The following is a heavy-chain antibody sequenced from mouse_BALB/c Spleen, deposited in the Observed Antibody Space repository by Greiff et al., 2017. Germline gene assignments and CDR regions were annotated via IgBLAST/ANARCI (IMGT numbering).Heavy chain of an antibody. D-gene: IGHD2-3*01. J-gene: IGHJ3*01. V-gene: IGHV5-9-3*01. CDR1: GFTFSSYA. Sequence: EVKLMESGGGLVKPGGSLKLSCAASGFTFSSYAMSWVRQTPEKRLEWVATISSGGSYTYYPDSVKGRFTISRDNAKNTLYLQMSSLRSEDTAMYYCARKYDGNYVGFADWGQGTLVTVSA. CDR2: ISSGGSYT. CDR3: ARKYDGNYVGFAD.